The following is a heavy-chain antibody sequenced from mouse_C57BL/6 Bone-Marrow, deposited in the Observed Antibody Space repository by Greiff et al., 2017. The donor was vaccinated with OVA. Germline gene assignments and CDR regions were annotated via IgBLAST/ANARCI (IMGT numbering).Heavy chain of an antibody. J-gene: IGHJ2*01. Sequence: VQLQQSGPVLVKPGASVKMSCKASGYTFTDYYMNWVKQSHGKSLEWIGVINPYNGGTSYNQKFKGKATLTVDKSSSTAYMELNSLTSEDSAVYYCARGGMGFYYGYVWGQGTTLTVSS. V-gene: IGHV1-19*01. CDR3: ARGGMGFYYGYV. D-gene: IGHD2-2*01. CDR1: GYTFTDYY. CDR2: INPYNGGT.